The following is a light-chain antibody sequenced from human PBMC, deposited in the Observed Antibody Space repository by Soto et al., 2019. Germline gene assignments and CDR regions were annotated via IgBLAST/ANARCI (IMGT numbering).Light chain of an antibody. CDR2: GAS. Sequence: EIVLTQSPGTLSLSPGERGTLSCRASQSVNSSYLAWYQQKPGQAPRLLIYGASSRATGIPDRFSGSGSGTDITLSISTLEPEDYAVFYCQQYGSSPFGQGTKVEIK. V-gene: IGKV3-20*01. CDR1: QSVNSSY. J-gene: IGKJ1*01. CDR3: QQYGSSP.